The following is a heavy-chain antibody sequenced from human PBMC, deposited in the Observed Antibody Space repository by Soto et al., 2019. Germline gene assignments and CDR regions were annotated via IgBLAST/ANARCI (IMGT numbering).Heavy chain of an antibody. CDR1: GGSVNSDSYY. Sequence: SETLSLTCTVSGGSVNSDSYYWSWIRQPPGRGLEWIGYIYYTGSTNYNPSLKSRVTISIDMSRNQFSLKLSSGTAADTAVYYCAREFSNSPEAFDSWGQGSLVTVSS. V-gene: IGHV4-61*01. J-gene: IGHJ4*02. CDR2: IYYTGST. D-gene: IGHD6-6*01. CDR3: AREFSNSPEAFDS.